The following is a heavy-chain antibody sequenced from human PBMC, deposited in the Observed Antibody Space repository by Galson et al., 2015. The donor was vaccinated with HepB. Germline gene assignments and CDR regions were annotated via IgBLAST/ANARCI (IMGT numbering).Heavy chain of an antibody. J-gene: IGHJ4*02. CDR1: GFSFSSYG. D-gene: IGHD3-10*01. CDR3: AKDPTPDYYYGSGTYLNY. Sequence: LRLSCAASGFSFSSYGMHWVRQAPGKGLEWVTFIRYDGNNKYYADSVKGRFTISRDNSKNTLYLQMNSLRGEDTAVYYCAKDPTPDYYYGSGTYLNYWGQGTLVTVSS. CDR2: IRYDGNNK. V-gene: IGHV3-30*02.